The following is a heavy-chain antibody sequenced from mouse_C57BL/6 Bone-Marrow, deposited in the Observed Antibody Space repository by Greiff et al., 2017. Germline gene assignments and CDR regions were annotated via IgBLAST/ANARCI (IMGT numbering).Heavy chain of an antibody. CDR2: INPYNGGT. CDR3: APITTDWYFDV. Sequence: VQLKESGPVLVKPGASVKMSCKASGYTFTDYYMNWVKQSHGKSLEWIGVINPYNGGTSYNQKFKGKATLTVDKSSSTAYMELNSLTSEDSAVYYCAPITTDWYFDVGGTGTTVTGSS. V-gene: IGHV1-19*01. D-gene: IGHD1-1*01. J-gene: IGHJ1*03. CDR1: GYTFTDYY.